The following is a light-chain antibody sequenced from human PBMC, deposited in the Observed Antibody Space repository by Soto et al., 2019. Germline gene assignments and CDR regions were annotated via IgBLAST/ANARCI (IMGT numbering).Light chain of an antibody. Sequence: QSVLTQPPSVSGAPGQRLTISCAGTSSNIGAGFDVHWYQQLPGTAPKLLIYANDDRPSGVPDRFSGSKSGTSASLAISGLQSEDEADYCCAAWDYSLNGYVFGTGTKVTVL. CDR3: AAWDYSLNGYV. J-gene: IGLJ1*01. CDR1: SSNIGAGFD. CDR2: AND. V-gene: IGLV1-40*01.